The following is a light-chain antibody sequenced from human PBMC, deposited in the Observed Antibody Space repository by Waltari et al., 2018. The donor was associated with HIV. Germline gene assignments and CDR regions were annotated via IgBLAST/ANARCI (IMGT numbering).Light chain of an antibody. CDR3: AARDDILSGSWV. Sequence: HSVLTQAPSASGTLGQRVTISCSGSISNIGTNSVSWFQQLPGMPPRLIIFSDSQRPAGVPDRFSASTSGTSASLASDGLESGDEADYYCAARDDILSGSWVFGGGT. CDR2: SDS. CDR1: ISNIGTNS. J-gene: IGLJ3*02. V-gene: IGLV1-44*01.